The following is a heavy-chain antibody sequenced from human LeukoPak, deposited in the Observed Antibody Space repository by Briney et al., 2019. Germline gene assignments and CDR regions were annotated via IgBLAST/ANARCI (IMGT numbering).Heavy chain of an antibody. Sequence: SETLSLTCTVSGGSISSYYWSWIRQPPGKGLEWIGYIYYSGSTNYSPSLKSRVTISVDTSKNQFSLKLSSVTAADTAVYYCALMAGGYGNYWGQGTLVTVSS. J-gene: IGHJ4*02. V-gene: IGHV4-59*08. CDR2: IYYSGST. D-gene: IGHD5-12*01. CDR1: GGSISSYY. CDR3: ALMAGGYGNY.